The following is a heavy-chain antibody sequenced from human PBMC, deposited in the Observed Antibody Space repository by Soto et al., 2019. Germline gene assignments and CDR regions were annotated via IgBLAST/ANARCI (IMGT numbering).Heavy chain of an antibody. J-gene: IGHJ5*02. CDR1: GGSISSGDYY. Sequence: QVQLQESGPGLVKPSQTLSLTCTVSGGSISSGDYYWSWIRQHPGKGLEWIGYIYYTGSAYYNPSLKSRVTISVDTSKNQFSLKLSSVTAADTAVYYCARVGPWLGTWFDPWGLGTLVTVSS. CDR2: IYYTGSA. D-gene: IGHD6-19*01. CDR3: ARVGPWLGTWFDP. V-gene: IGHV4-31*03.